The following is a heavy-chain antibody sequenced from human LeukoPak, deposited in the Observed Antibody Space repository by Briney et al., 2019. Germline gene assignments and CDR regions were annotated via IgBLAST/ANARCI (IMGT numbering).Heavy chain of an antibody. J-gene: IGHJ4*02. CDR3: ASGNSWGGYYFDY. V-gene: IGHV4-34*01. D-gene: IGHD4-23*01. Sequence: PSETLSLTCAVYGGSFSGYYWSWIRQPPGKGLEWIGSIYYSGSTYYNPSLKSRVTISVDTSKNQFSLKLSSVTAADTAVYYCASGNSWGGYYFDYWGQGTLVTVSS. CDR1: GGSFSGYY. CDR2: IYYSGST.